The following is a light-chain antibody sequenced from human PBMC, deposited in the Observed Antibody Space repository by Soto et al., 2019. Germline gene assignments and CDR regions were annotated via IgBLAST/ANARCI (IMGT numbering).Light chain of an antibody. Sequence: QSVLTQPRSVSGSHGQSVTISCTGTSSDVGNYNYVSWWQQHPGKAPKLMIYDVSKRPSGVPDRFSGSKSGNTASLIISGLQAEDEADYYCCSYAGSFTYVFGTGTKVTVL. CDR2: DVS. J-gene: IGLJ1*01. CDR1: SSDVGNYNY. CDR3: CSYAGSFTYV. V-gene: IGLV2-11*01.